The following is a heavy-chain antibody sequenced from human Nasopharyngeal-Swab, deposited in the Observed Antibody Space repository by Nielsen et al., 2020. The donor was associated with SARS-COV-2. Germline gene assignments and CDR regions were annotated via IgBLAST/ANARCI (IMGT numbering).Heavy chain of an antibody. J-gene: IGHJ2*01. CDR1: GFIFGNSA. Sequence: GGSLRLSCAASGFIFGNSAMSWVCQAPGKGLEWVSGITGSGGITYYADSVKGRFTISRDNSKNTLYLQMNSLTAEDTAIYSCAKDGSHYDFWTGRWYFDLWGRGTLVTVSS. CDR2: ITGSGGIT. CDR3: AKDGSHYDFWTGRWYFDL. V-gene: IGHV3-23*01. D-gene: IGHD3-3*01.